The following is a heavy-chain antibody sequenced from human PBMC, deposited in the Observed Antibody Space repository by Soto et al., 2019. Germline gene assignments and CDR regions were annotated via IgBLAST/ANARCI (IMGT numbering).Heavy chain of an antibody. V-gene: IGHV1-3*01. J-gene: IGHJ4*02. CDR2: IDAGSGNT. CDR1: GYTFTTYA. CDR3: ARRGPMAGLDY. Sequence: ASVKVSCKASGYTFTTYAMHWVRQAPGQRLEWMGWIDAGSGNTKYSQKFQGRVTITRDTSASTVYMELSSLRSEDTAVYYCARRGPMAGLDYWSQGTPVTVSS. D-gene: IGHD6-19*01.